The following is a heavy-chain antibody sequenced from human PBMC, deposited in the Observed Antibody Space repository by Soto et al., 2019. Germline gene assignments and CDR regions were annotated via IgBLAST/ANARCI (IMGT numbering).Heavy chain of an antibody. CDR3: ARDRKGYEFDYGMDV. J-gene: IGHJ6*02. D-gene: IGHD3-3*01. V-gene: IGHV3-53*04. CDR2: IYSGGST. CDR1: GFTVSSNY. Sequence: EVQLVESGGGLVQPGGSLRLSCAASGFTVSSNYMSWVRQAPGKGLEWVSVIYSGGSTYYADSVKGRFTISRHNSKNTLYLQMNSLRAEDTAVYYCARDRKGYEFDYGMDVWGQGTTVTVSS.